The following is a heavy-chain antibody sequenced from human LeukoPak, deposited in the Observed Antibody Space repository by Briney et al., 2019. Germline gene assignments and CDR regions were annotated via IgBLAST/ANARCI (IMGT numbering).Heavy chain of an antibody. Sequence: PGGSLRLSCAASGFTFSSYSMSWVRQTPGKGLEWVSSISGSGSSTNYADSVKGRFTISRDNSKNTLHLQMNSLRADDTAVYYCAKGKQWLIPNWFDPWGQGTLVTVSS. CDR2: ISGSGSST. V-gene: IGHV3-23*01. CDR3: AKGKQWLIPNWFDP. D-gene: IGHD6-19*01. CDR1: GFTFSSYS. J-gene: IGHJ5*02.